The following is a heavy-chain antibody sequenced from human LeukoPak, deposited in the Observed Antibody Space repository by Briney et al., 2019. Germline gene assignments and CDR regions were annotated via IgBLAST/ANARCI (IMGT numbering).Heavy chain of an antibody. CDR1: GFTFSSYA. D-gene: IGHD3-22*01. Sequence: GGSLRLSCAASGFTFSSYAMSWLRQAPGKGLEWVSPISGSGGNTYYADSVKGRFTISRDNSKNTLYLQMNSPRAEDTAVYYCAKSDSSGYYPLGYWGQGNLVTVSS. V-gene: IGHV3-23*01. J-gene: IGHJ4*02. CDR3: AKSDSSGYYPLGY. CDR2: ISGSGGNT.